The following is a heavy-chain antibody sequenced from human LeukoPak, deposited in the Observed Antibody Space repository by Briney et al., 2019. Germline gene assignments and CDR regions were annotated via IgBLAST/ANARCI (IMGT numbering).Heavy chain of an antibody. CDR1: GFTFSSYA. J-gene: IGHJ4*02. CDR2: ISGSGGNT. D-gene: IGHD3-22*01. CDR3: AKGLSDSSAPMDY. V-gene: IGHV3-23*01. Sequence: GGSLRLSCAASGFTFSSYAMSWVRQAPGKGLEWVSPISGSGGNTYYADSVKGRFTISRDNSRNTLYLQMNSLRAEDTAVYFCAKGLSDSSAPMDYWGQGTLVTVSS.